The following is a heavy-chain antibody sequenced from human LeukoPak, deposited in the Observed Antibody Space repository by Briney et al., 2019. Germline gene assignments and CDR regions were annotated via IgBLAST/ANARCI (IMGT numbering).Heavy chain of an antibody. V-gene: IGHV4-39*07. J-gene: IGHJ3*02. CDR3: ARVGTKDAFDI. CDR1: GGSISSSSYY. Sequence: PSETLSLTCTVSGGSISSSSYYWGWIRQPPGKGLEWIGSIYYSGSTYYNPSLKSRVTISLDTSKNQFSLKLSSVTAADTAVYYCARVGTKDAFDIWGQGTMVTVSS. D-gene: IGHD2-8*01. CDR2: IYYSGST.